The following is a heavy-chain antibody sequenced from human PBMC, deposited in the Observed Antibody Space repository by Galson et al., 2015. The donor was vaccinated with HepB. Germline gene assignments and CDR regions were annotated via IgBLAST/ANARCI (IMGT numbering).Heavy chain of an antibody. CDR2: INYSGST. CDR3: ARDWEPYNWFDP. CDR1: GGSISSYY. Sequence: SETLSLTCTVSGGSISSYYWSWIRQFPGKGLEWIGYINYSGSTNYNPSLKSRVTISLDTSKNQFSLKLSSVTAADTAVYYCARDWEPYNWFDPWGQGTLVTVSS. J-gene: IGHJ5*02. V-gene: IGHV4-59*12. D-gene: IGHD1-26*01.